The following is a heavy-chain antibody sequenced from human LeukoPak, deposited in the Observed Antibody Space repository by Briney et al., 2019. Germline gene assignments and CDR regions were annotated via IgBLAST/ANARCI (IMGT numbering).Heavy chain of an antibody. CDR2: MNPNSGNT. CDR1: GYTFTSYD. J-gene: IGHJ4*02. Sequence: ASVNVSCTASGYTFTSYDINWVRQATGQGLEWMGWMNPNSGNTGYAQKFQGRVTMTRNTSISTAYMELSSLRSEDTAVYYCARGYDFWSGYYSWGQGTLVTVSS. CDR3: ARGYDFWSGYYS. V-gene: IGHV1-8*01. D-gene: IGHD3-3*01.